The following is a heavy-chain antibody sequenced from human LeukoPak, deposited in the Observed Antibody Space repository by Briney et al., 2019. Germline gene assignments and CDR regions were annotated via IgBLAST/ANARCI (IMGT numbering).Heavy chain of an antibody. Sequence: SETLSLTCTVSGGSISSSSYYWGWIRQPPGKGLEWIGSIYYSGSTYYNPSLKSRVTISVDTSKNQFSLKLSSVTAADTAVYYCARDLGAGGSSLAAAGRFDCWGQGTPVTVSS. J-gene: IGHJ4*02. CDR3: ARDLGAGGSSLAAAGRFDC. CDR2: IYYSGST. D-gene: IGHD2-15*01. V-gene: IGHV4-39*07. CDR1: GGSISSSSYY.